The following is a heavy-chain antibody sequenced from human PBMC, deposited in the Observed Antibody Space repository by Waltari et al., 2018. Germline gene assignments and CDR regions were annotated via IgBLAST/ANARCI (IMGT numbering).Heavy chain of an antibody. J-gene: IGHJ4*02. V-gene: IGHV1-69-2*01. CDR2: IDPEDGET. D-gene: IGHD3-10*01. CDR1: GYTFIDYC. Sequence: EVQLVQSGAAVKKPGATVKISCKASGYTFIDYCMHWVQQAPGKGIEWVGRIDPEDGETVYAEKFQGRVTITADTSTDTSYLELSSLRSDDTAVYYCAPLPGGSGQTFDYWGQGTLLTVSS. CDR3: APLPGGSGQTFDY.